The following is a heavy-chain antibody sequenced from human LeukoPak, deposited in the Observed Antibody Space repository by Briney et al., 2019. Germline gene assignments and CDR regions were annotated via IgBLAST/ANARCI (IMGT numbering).Heavy chain of an antibody. CDR1: GFTFSSYG. V-gene: IGHV3-74*01. CDR3: ARRGIAAAGDY. D-gene: IGHD6-13*01. J-gene: IGHJ4*02. Sequence: GRSLRLSCAASGFTFSSYGMHWVRQAPGKGLVWVSRINSDGSSTSYADSVKGRFTISRDNAKNTLYLQMNSLRAEDTAVYYCARRGIAAAGDYWGQGTLVTVSS. CDR2: INSDGSST.